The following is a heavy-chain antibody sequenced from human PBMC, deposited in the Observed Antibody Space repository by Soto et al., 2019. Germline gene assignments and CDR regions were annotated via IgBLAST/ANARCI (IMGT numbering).Heavy chain of an antibody. J-gene: IGHJ4*02. CDR2: INPNYGTT. CDR1: GYTFTRYR. V-gene: IGHV1-46*01. D-gene: IGHD3-9*01. Sequence: QVRLVQSGAEVREPGASVKVSCKASGYTFTRYRVHWVRQAPGQGLEWMAIINPNYGTTTYTQKVKGRVTGTSDTSTSTVHMELSSLTSEDTAVDYCAGFLLDSRGQGTLVTVSS. CDR3: AGFLLDS.